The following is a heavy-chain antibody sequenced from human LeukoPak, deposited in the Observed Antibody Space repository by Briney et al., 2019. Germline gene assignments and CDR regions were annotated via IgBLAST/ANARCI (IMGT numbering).Heavy chain of an antibody. CDR1: GVSISSYY. CDR3: ARDTAGTGH. V-gene: IGHV4-59*01. J-gene: IGHJ4*02. Sequence: SGTLSLTCTVSGVSISSYYWSWIRQSPGKGLEWIGYIYYSGSTNYNPSLKSRVTISVDTSKNQFSLRLSSVTAADTAVYYCARDTAGTGHWGQGTLVTVSS. D-gene: IGHD6-13*01. CDR2: IYYSGST.